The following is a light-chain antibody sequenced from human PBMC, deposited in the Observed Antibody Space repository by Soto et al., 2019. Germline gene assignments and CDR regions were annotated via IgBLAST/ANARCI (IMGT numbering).Light chain of an antibody. J-gene: IGKJ2*01. V-gene: IGKV1-39*01. CDR1: QSISSY. CDR3: QQSYSTPYT. Sequence: DIQMTQSPSSLSASVGDRVTITCRASQSISSYLNWYQQKPGKAPKLLIYAESSLQSGVPSRFSGSGSGTDFTPTISSLQPEDFATYYCQQSYSTPYTFGEGTKLEIK. CDR2: AES.